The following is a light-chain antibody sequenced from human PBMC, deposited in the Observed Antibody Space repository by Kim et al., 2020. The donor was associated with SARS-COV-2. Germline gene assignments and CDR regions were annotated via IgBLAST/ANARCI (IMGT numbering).Light chain of an antibody. CDR1: KVGDKY. J-gene: IGLJ2*01. CDR3: QAWDSSTVV. CDR2: QDS. Sequence: VTPGQTASMTCSGDKVGDKYACWYQQKPGQSPVLVIYQDSKRPSGIPERFSGSNSGNTATLTISGTQAMDEADYYCQAWDSSTVVFGGGTKLTVL. V-gene: IGLV3-1*01.